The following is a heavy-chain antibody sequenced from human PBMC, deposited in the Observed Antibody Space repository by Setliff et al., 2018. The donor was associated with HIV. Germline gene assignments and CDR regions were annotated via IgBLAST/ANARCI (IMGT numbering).Heavy chain of an antibody. CDR3: ARYTSKVDWCDP. CDR1: GDSITNDDYY. J-gene: IGHJ5*02. CDR2: IHYNGRT. Sequence: SETLSLTCTVSGDSITNDDYYWGWIRQPPGKGLEWIAIIHYNGRTYYDPSLKSRVTIFVDTSKTQFYLKLRSVTASDTAVYYCARYTSKVDWCDPWGQGTLVTVSS. D-gene: IGHD2-2*02. V-gene: IGHV4-39*01.